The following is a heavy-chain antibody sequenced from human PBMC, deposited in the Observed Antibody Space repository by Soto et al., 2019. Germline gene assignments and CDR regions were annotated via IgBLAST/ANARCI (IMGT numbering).Heavy chain of an antibody. J-gene: IGHJ4*02. V-gene: IGHV3-23*01. CDR1: GFTFTTYA. D-gene: IGHD6-13*01. CDR3: GKGGSSWSHFDY. Sequence: GGSLRLSCAASGFTFTTYAMSWVRQAPGKGLEWVSIITSSGSGTYYGDSVKGRFTISRDNSKNTVYLQMNSLTVDDTAIYYCGKGGSSWSHFDYWGQGMLVTVSS. CDR2: ITSSGSGT.